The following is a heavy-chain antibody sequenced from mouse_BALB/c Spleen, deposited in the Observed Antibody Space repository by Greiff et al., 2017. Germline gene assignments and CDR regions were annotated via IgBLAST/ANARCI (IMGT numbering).Heavy chain of an antibody. Sequence: EVKVVESGGGLVTPGGSLKLSCAASGFTFSSYTMSWVRQTPEKRLEWVATISSGGSYTYYPDSVKGRFTISRDNAKNTLYLQMSSLKSEDTAMYYGTRDLGGWGQGTLVTVSA. CDR2: ISSGGSYT. J-gene: IGHJ3*02. CDR3: TRDLGG. V-gene: IGHV5-6-4*01. CDR1: GFTFSSYT. D-gene: IGHD3-3*01.